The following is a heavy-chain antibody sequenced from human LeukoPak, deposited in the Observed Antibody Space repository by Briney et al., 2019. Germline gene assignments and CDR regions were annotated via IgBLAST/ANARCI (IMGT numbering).Heavy chain of an antibody. CDR3: ARARDDGYNPFDY. D-gene: IGHD2-21*02. J-gene: IGHJ4*02. CDR2: INHSGST. V-gene: IGHV4-34*01. CDR1: GGSFSGYY. Sequence: SETLSLTCAVYGGSFSGYYWSWIRQPPGKGLEWIGEINHSGSTNYNPSLKSRVTISVDTSKNQFSLKLSSVTAAGTAVYYCARARDDGYNPFDYWGQGTLVTVSS.